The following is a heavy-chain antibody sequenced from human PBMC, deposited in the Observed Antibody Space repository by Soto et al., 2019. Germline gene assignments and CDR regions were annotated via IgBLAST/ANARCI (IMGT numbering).Heavy chain of an antibody. CDR3: GYQEYRSNGYYFAF. J-gene: IGHJ4*02. CDR2: IYSGGST. CDR1: GGSITSSTSY. D-gene: IGHD6-6*01. V-gene: IGHV4-39*01. Sequence: QLQLQESGPGLVKPSETLSLTCTVSGGSITSSTSYWGWIRQPPGKGLEWIANIYSGGSTYYNPSLKSRVTISLDRSKKQRSLRLTSVTAADTAEYYCGYQEYRSNGYYFAFWGQGTLVTVPA.